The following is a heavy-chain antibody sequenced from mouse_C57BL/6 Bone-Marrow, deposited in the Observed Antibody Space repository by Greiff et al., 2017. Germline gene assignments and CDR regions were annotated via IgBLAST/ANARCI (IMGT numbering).Heavy chain of an antibody. CDR1: GYTFTSYW. V-gene: IGHV1-50*01. D-gene: IGHD2-4*01. Sequence: QVQLQQPGAELVKPGASVKLSCEASGYTFTSYWMQWVKQRPGQGLEWIGEIDPSDSYTNYNQKFKGKATLTVDTSSSTAYMQLSSLTSEDSAVYYCARRIYYDYDWFAYWGQGTLVTVSA. J-gene: IGHJ3*01. CDR3: ARRIYYDYDWFAY. CDR2: IDPSDSYT.